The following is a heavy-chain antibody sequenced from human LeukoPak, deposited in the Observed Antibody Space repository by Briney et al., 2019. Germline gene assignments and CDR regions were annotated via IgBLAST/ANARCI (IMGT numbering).Heavy chain of an antibody. Sequence: PSETLSLTCTVSGGSISSSSYYWDWIRQPPGEGLEWIGSIYYSGSTYYKPSFKSRVTISVDTSKNQFSLKLSSVTAADTAVYSCARRRGIVLFDYWGQGTLVTVSS. CDR2: IYYSGST. V-gene: IGHV4-39*01. CDR3: ARRRGIVLFDY. J-gene: IGHJ4*02. CDR1: GGSISSSSYY. D-gene: IGHD1-26*01.